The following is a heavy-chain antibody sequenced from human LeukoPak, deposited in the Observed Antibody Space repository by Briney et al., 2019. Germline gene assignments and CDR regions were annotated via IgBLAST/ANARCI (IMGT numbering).Heavy chain of an antibody. D-gene: IGHD6-13*01. V-gene: IGHV1-69*04. CDR2: IIPILGIA. Sequence: ASVKVSCKASGGTFSSYAISWVRQAPGQGLEWMGRIIPILGIANYAQKFQGRVTITADKSTSTAYTELSSLRSEDTAVYYCARDRNAAAGTYYYYYYGMDVWGQGTTVTVSS. CDR1: GGTFSSYA. CDR3: ARDRNAAAGTYYYYYYGMDV. J-gene: IGHJ6*02.